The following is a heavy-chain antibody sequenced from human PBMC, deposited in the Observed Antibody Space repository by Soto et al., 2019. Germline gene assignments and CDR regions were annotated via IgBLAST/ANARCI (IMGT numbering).Heavy chain of an antibody. J-gene: IGHJ5*02. Sequence: GGSLRLSCAASGFTFSSYAMHWVRQAPGKGLEWVAVISYDGSNKYYADSVKGRFTISVDTSKNQFSLKLSSVTAADTAVYYCARETVVTPYWFDPWGQGTLVTVSS. CDR3: ARETVVTPYWFDP. V-gene: IGHV3-30-3*01. D-gene: IGHD2-21*02. CDR1: GFTFSSYA. CDR2: ISYDGSNK.